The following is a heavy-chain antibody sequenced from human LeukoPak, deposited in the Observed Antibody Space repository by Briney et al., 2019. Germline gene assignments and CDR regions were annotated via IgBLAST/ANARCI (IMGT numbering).Heavy chain of an antibody. D-gene: IGHD3-22*01. V-gene: IGHV1-18*01. CDR2: INPHSGGT. Sequence: VASVKVSCKASGYTFTSYGISWVRQAPGQGLEWMGWINPHSGGTNYAQKLQGRVTMTTDTSTSTAYMELRSLRSDDTAVYYCARGSRYYYDSSGYWLWGQGTLVTVSS. CDR3: ARGSRYYYDSSGYWL. J-gene: IGHJ4*02. CDR1: GYTFTSYG.